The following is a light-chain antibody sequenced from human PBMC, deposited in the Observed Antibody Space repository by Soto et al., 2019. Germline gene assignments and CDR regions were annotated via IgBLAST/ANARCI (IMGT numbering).Light chain of an antibody. CDR3: QQSYSTPRLT. Sequence: DIQMTQSPSSLSASVGDRVTITCRASQSISSYLNWYQQKPGKAPKLLIYAASSLQSGVPSRFSGSGSGTDFTLTISSLQPEDXXTYYCQQSYSTPRLTFGGGTKVEIK. CDR1: QSISSY. J-gene: IGKJ4*01. V-gene: IGKV1-39*01. CDR2: AAS.